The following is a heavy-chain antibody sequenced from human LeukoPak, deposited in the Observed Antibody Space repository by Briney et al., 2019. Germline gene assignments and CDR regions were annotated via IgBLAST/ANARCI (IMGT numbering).Heavy chain of an antibody. D-gene: IGHD2-8*01. CDR3: AKDGLGYCTNGVCSAPYYYYYYGMDV. V-gene: IGHV3-30*18. J-gene: IGHJ6*02. CDR1: GFTLSSHG. Sequence: SGGSLRLSCAASGFTLSSHGMHWVRQAPGKGLEWVAVISYDGSNKYYADSVKGRFTISRDNSKNTLYLQMNSLRAEDTAVYYCAKDGLGYCTNGVCSAPYYYYYYGMDVWGQGTTVTVSS. CDR2: ISYDGSNK.